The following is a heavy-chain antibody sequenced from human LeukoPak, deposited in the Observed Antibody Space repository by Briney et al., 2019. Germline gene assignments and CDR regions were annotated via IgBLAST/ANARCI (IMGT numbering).Heavy chain of an antibody. CDR2: INHSGST. CDR1: GGSFSGYY. D-gene: IGHD3-3*01. V-gene: IGHV4-34*01. Sequence: SETLSLTCAVYGGSFSGYYWSWIRQPPGKGLEWIGEINHSGSTNYNPSLKSRVTISVDTSKNQFSLKLSSVTAADTAVYYCARGGLYYDFWSGYYARGWFDPWGQGTLVTVSS. J-gene: IGHJ5*02. CDR3: ARGGLYYDFWSGYYARGWFDP.